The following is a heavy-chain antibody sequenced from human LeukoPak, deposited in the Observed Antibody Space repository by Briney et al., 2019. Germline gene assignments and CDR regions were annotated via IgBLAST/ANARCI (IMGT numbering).Heavy chain of an antibody. Sequence: PSETLSLTCTVSGGSISSSSYYWGWIRQPPGKGLEWIGSIYYRGSTYYNPSLKSRVTISVDTSKNQFSLKLSSVTAADTAVYYCARAIVGATIDYWGQGTLVTVSS. CDR1: GGSISSSSYY. CDR3: ARAIVGATIDY. V-gene: IGHV4-39*01. CDR2: IYYRGST. D-gene: IGHD1-26*01. J-gene: IGHJ4*02.